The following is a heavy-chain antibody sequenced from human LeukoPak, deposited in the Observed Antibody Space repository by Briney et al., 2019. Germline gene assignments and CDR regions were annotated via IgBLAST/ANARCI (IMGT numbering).Heavy chain of an antibody. CDR3: ARLIKAGTGDY. CDR2: IYHSGST. CDR1: GGSISSGGYY. J-gene: IGHJ4*02. D-gene: IGHD6-13*01. V-gene: IGHV4-30-2*01. Sequence: PSETLSLTCTVSGGSISSGGYYWSWIRQPPGKGLEWIGYIYHSGSTYYNPSLKSRVTISVDRSKNQFSLKLSSVTAADTAVYYCARLIKAGTGDYWGQGTLVTVSS.